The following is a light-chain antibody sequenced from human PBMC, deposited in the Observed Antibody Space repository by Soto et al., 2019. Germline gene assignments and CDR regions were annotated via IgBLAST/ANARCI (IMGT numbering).Light chain of an antibody. CDR3: CSYTTSPYL. V-gene: IGLV2-14*01. CDR2: EVN. Sequence: QSLLAHSASLSGSPGQSVTISCTGSSSDIGRYDFVSWYQQLPGKAPKLLLFEVNHRPSGASDRFSGSKSGNTASLTISGLQADDEAHYYCCSYTTSPYLFRSGPKLTVL. CDR1: SSDIGRYDF. J-gene: IGLJ1*01.